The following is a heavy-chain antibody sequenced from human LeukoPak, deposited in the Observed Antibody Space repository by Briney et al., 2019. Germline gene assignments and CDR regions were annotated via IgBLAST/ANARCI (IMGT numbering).Heavy chain of an antibody. D-gene: IGHD4-17*01. CDR3: WRDGLGMTVTTFNN. CDR2: VSAYNGNT. V-gene: IGHV1-18*01. J-gene: IGHJ4*02. Sequence: ASLKLSCKASGYAFTGYGISWVRQAPGQGLEGMGWVSAYNGNTNYAQKLQGRVTMTTGPSTSTAYMERRSLRSDDTAVYYCWRDGLGMTVTTFNNWGQGTLFTVP. CDR1: GYAFTGYG.